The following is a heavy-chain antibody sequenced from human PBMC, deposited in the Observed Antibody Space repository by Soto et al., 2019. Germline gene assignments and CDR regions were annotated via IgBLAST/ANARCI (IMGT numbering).Heavy chain of an antibody. J-gene: IGHJ4*02. CDR3: ARTGWPQSSYYFDY. D-gene: IGHD3-16*01. CDR2: INEDGSEK. Sequence: GGSLRLSCAASGFSFSLFWMSWVRQTPGKGLEWVANINEDGSEKFFADSVKGRFTISRDNAKNSLSLQMNSLTADDTAVYYCARTGWPQSSYYFDYWGQGTLVTVSS. V-gene: IGHV3-7*03. CDR1: GFSFSLFW.